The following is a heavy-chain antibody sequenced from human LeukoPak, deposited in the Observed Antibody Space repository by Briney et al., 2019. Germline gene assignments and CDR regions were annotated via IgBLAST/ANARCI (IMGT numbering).Heavy chain of an antibody. CDR3: ARVVVVAATEVPYYFGY. V-gene: IGHV1-18*01. CDR1: GYTFTSYG. J-gene: IGHJ4*01. CDR2: ISVYNGNT. Sequence: ASVKVSCKASGYTFTSYGISWVRQAPGQGLEWMGWISVYNGNTNYAQKFQGGVTMTTDTSTSTAYMELRSLTSDDAAVYYCARVVVVAATEVPYYFGYWGHGTLVTVSS. D-gene: IGHD2-15*01.